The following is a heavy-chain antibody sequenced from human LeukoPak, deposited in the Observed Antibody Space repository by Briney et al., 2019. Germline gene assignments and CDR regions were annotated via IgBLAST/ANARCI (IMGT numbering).Heavy chain of an antibody. D-gene: IGHD3-10*01. CDR1: GYTFTGYY. J-gene: IGHJ6*03. Sequence: ASVKVSCKASGYTFTGYYMHWVRQAPGQGLEWMGWINPNSGGTNYAQKFQGRVTMTRDTSISTAYMELSRLRAEDTAVYYCARGWEGTMVRQYYYYYYYMDVWGKGTTVTVSS. CDR3: ARGWEGTMVRQYYYYYYYMDV. V-gene: IGHV1-2*02. CDR2: INPNSGGT.